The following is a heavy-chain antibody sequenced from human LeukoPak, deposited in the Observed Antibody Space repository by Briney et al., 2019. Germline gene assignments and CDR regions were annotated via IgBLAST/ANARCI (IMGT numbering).Heavy chain of an antibody. CDR3: ARSIDTGYSSGYSYYFDY. CDR2: IYHSGST. D-gene: IGHD3-22*01. CDR1: GGSISSSNW. V-gene: IGHV4-4*02. Sequence: PSETLSLTCAVSGGSISSSNWWSWVRQPPGKGLEWIGEIYHSGSTNYNPSLKSRVTISVDKSKNQFSLKLSSVTAADTAVYYCARSIDTGYSSGYSYYFDYWGQGTLVTVSS. J-gene: IGHJ4*02.